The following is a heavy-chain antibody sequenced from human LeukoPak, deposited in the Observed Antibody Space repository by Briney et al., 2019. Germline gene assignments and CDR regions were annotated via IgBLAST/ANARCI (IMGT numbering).Heavy chain of an antibody. CDR2: IYYSGST. V-gene: IGHV4-39*01. CDR1: GGSISSSSYY. CDR3: AILTYYYDSSGYYRCYYFDY. Sequence: SETLSLTCTVSGGSISSSSYYWGSIRQPPGKGLEGIGSIYYSGSTYYNPSLKSRVTISVDTSKNQFSLKLTSVTAADTAVYYCAILTYYYDSSGYYRCYYFDYWGQGTLVTVSS. D-gene: IGHD3-22*01. J-gene: IGHJ4*02.